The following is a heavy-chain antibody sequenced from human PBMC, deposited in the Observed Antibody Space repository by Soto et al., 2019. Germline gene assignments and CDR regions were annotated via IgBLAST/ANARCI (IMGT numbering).Heavy chain of an antibody. CDR3: ARAAGADTAIGWGRKLRMGAFDI. CDR1: GFTFSSYA. V-gene: IGHV3-30-3*01. J-gene: IGHJ3*02. D-gene: IGHD5-18*01. CDR2: ISYDGSNK. Sequence: QVQLVESGGGVVQPGRSLRLSCAASGFTFSSYAMHWVRQAPGKGLEWVAVISYDGSNKYYADSVKGRFTISRDNSKNTLYLQMNSLRAEDTAVYYCARAAGADTAIGWGRKLRMGAFDIWGQGTMVTVSS.